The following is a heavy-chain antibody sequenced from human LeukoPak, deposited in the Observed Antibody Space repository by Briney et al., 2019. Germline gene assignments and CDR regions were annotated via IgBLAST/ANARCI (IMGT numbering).Heavy chain of an antibody. CDR3: ARGRQDVTMIVVVMTAVSYYLNV. Sequence: SETLSLTCAVYGGSFSGYYWTWIRQTQEKGLEWIGEMNPSGSTNYNPSLKSRVTISVDTSKSQFSLELSSVTAADTAVYYCARGRQDVTMIVVVMTAVSYYLNVWGKGTTVTVS. V-gene: IGHV4-34*01. J-gene: IGHJ6*03. D-gene: IGHD3-22*01. CDR1: GGSFSGYY. CDR2: MNPSGST.